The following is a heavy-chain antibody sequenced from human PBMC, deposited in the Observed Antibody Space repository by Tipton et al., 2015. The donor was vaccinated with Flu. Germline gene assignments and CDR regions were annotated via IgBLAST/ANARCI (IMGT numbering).Heavy chain of an antibody. Sequence: TLSLTCTVSGGPITSHYWSWIRQSPEKGLEWIGYISYGGDPNSNPSLKGRVSMSVDTSKNQFSLRLSSVTAADTAVYFCVRGLHYYGGFPLLYWGQGTHVTVSS. J-gene: IGHJ4*02. CDR2: ISYGGDP. CDR3: VRGLHYYGGFPLLY. D-gene: IGHD3-22*01. CDR1: GGPITSHY. V-gene: IGHV4-59*11.